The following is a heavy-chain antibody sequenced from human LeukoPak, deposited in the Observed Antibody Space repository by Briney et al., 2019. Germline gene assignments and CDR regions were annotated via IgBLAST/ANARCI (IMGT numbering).Heavy chain of an antibody. V-gene: IGHV1-8*03. CDR1: GYTFTNYH. CDR2: INPNNGDS. D-gene: IGHD6-25*01. Sequence: GASVKVSCKASGYTFTNYHINWVRQATGQGLEWMGWINPNNGDSGFAQKFQGRVTITRDTAMPTAYMELSSLTSEDTAIYFCARTTSFTASGYDYWGQGTLVTVSS. CDR3: ARTTSFTASGYDY. J-gene: IGHJ4*02.